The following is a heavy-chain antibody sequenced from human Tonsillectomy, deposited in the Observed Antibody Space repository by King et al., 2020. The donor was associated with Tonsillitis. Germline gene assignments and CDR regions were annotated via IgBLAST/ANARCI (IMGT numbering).Heavy chain of an antibody. CDR3: ARVTWYSGSYYLDY. CDR2: INPNSGGT. CDR1: GYTFTGYY. V-gene: IGHV1-2*02. J-gene: IGHJ4*02. Sequence: VQLVESGAEVKKPGASVKVSCKASGYTFTGYYIHWLRQAPGQGLEWMGGINPNSGGTNYAQKFQGRVTMTRDTSITTAYMELSRLRSDDTAVYYCARVTWYSGSYYLDYWGQGTLVTVSS. D-gene: IGHD1-26*01.